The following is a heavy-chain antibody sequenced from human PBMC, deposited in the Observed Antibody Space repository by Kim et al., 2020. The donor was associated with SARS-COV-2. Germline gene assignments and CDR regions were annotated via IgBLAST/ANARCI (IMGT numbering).Heavy chain of an antibody. D-gene: IGHD3-10*01. CDR1: GFTFSSYA. Sequence: GGSLRLSCAASGFTFSSYAMSWVRQAPGKGLEWVSAISGSGGSTYYADSVKGRFTISRDNSKNTLYLQMNSLRAEDTAVYYCAKDGLLWFGELGCFDYWGQGTLVTVSS. CDR2: ISGSGGST. V-gene: IGHV3-23*01. CDR3: AKDGLLWFGELGCFDY. J-gene: IGHJ4*02.